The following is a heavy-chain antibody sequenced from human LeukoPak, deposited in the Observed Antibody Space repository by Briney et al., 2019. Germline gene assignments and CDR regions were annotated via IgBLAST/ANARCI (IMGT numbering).Heavy chain of an antibody. J-gene: IGHJ4*02. CDR2: IKQDGSEE. Sequence: GGSLRLSCAASGFTFSSYWMSWVRQAPGKGLEWVANIKQDGSEEYYVDSVKGRFTISRDNAKNSLYLQMNSLGAEDTAVYYCARKGYSSSWYVGYWGQGTLVTVSS. D-gene: IGHD6-13*01. CDR1: GFTFSSYW. V-gene: IGHV3-7*01. CDR3: ARKGYSSSWYVGY.